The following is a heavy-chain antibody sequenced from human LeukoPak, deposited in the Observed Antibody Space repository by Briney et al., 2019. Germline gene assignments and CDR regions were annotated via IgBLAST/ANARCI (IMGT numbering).Heavy chain of an antibody. Sequence: PGGSLRLSCAASGFTVSSNYMTWVRQAPGKGLEWVSLIYSAGGTYYTDSVKGRFTISRDNDKNSLYLQMNSLRDEDTAVYYCARGTGSDSWYIDYWGQVTLVSVSS. CDR1: GFTVSSNY. D-gene: IGHD6-13*01. J-gene: IGHJ4*02. CDR3: ARGTGSDSWYIDY. CDR2: IYSAGGT. V-gene: IGHV3-53*01.